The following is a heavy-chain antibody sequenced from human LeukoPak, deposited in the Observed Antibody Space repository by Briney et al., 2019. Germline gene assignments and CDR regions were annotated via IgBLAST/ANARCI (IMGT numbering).Heavy chain of an antibody. J-gene: IGHJ6*04. CDR3: ARLASSSWPLYYYYSMDV. Sequence: ASVKVSCKASGYTFTSYDINWVRQATGQGLERMGWMNPNSANTGYAQKFQGRVTMTRNTSISTAYMELSSLRSEDTAVYYCARLASSSWPLYYYYSMDVWGEGTTVTVSS. V-gene: IGHV1-8*01. CDR1: GYTFTSYD. CDR2: MNPNSANT. D-gene: IGHD6-13*01.